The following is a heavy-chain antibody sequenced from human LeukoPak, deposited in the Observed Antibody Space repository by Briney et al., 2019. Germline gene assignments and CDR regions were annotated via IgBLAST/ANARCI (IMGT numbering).Heavy chain of an antibody. Sequence: PGGSLRLSCAASGFTFSSYSMNWVRQAPGKGLEWVSSISSSSSYIYYADSVKGRFTISRDNAKNSLYLQMNSLRAEDTAVYYCARDHYDFWSGYYTTYYFDYWGQGTLVTVSS. CDR3: ARDHYDFWSGYYTTYYFDY. CDR1: GFTFSSYS. CDR2: ISSSSSYI. V-gene: IGHV3-21*01. J-gene: IGHJ4*02. D-gene: IGHD3-3*01.